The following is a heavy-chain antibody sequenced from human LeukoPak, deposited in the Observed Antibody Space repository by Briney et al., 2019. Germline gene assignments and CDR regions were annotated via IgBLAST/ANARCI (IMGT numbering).Heavy chain of an antibody. CDR2: ISSSSSTI. CDR3: AREVVGSGSYYKDY. V-gene: IGHV3-48*01. J-gene: IGHJ4*02. CDR1: GFTFSSYS. Sequence: PGGSLRLSCAASGFTFSSYSMNWVRQAPGKGLEWVSYISSSSSTIYYADSVKGRFTISRDNAKNSLYLQMNSLRAEDTAVYYCAREVVGSGSYYKDYWGQGTLVTVSS. D-gene: IGHD3-10*01.